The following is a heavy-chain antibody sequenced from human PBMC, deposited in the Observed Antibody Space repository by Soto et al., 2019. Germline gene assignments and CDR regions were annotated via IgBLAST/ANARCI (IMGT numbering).Heavy chain of an antibody. CDR1: GFTFSSYA. Sequence: GGSLRLSCAASGFTFSSYAMSWVRQAPGKGLEWVSAISGSGGSTYYADSVKGRFTISRDNSKNTPYLQMNSLCAGDTAIYYCAKDINPRIIPAAIGMVPGFRNYCNYYGRYVWGQGSTVTVSS. D-gene: IGHD2-2*01. CDR3: AKDINPRIIPAAIGMVPGFRNYCNYYGRYV. CDR2: ISGSGGST. J-gene: IGHJ6*02. V-gene: IGHV3-23*01.